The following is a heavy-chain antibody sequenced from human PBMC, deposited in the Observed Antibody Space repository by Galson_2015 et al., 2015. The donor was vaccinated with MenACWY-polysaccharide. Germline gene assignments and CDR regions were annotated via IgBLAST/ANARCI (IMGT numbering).Heavy chain of an antibody. CDR3: AKDPGSSPNDL. Sequence: SLRLSCAASGFTFSSYAMHWVRQAPGKGLEWVAFISYDASNKYYADSVKGRFTISRDNSNNALYLQMNSLGPEDTALYYCAKDPGSSPNDLWGQGTLVTVSS. CDR1: GFTFSSYA. J-gene: IGHJ5*02. V-gene: IGHV3-30-3*01. D-gene: IGHD1-26*01. CDR2: ISYDASNK.